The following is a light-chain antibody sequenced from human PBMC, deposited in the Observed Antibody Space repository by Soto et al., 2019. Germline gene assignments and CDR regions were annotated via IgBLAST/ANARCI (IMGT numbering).Light chain of an antibody. J-gene: IGKJ1*01. CDR3: QQYVTSPRK. CDR1: QSLRPTY. CDR2: GAS. Sequence: IVWPKSPATLSFSPVESGTLSFRASQSLRPTYVAWYPTKPGQAHRLLIYGASFRATDITNRFSGRGSGKDCNLSIRRLEPEDLAVYYCQQYVTSPRKFGHGTKGAI. V-gene: IGKV3-20*01.